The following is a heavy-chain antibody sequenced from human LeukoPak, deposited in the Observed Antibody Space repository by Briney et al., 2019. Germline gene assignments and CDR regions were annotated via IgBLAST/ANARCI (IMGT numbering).Heavy chain of an antibody. CDR3: ARAGDYYDSSGYYPITYYYYYYMDV. CDR2: ISAYNGNT. D-gene: IGHD3-22*01. V-gene: IGHV1-18*01. Sequence: ASVKVSCKASGYTFTSYGISWVRQAPGQGLEWMGWISAYNGNTNYAQKLQGRVTMTTDTSTSTAYMELRSLRSDDTAVYYCARAGDYYDSSGYYPITYYYYYYMDVWGEGTTVTVSS. CDR1: GYTFTSYG. J-gene: IGHJ6*03.